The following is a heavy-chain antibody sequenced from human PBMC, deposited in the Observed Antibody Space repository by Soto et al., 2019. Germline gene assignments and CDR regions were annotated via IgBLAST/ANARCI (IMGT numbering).Heavy chain of an antibody. CDR2: IYNRGST. CDR1: GDSVSSVGFH. CDR3: ARDRGGGPYYYGMDV. J-gene: IGHJ6*02. D-gene: IGHD3-16*01. V-gene: IGHV4-61*08. Sequence: SETLSLTCTVSGDSVSSVGFHWAWLRRPPGKGLEWIGYIYNRGSTYYNPSLKSRVPISVDTSKNQFSLRLSSVTAADTAVYYCARDRGGGPYYYGMDVWGQGTTVTVSS.